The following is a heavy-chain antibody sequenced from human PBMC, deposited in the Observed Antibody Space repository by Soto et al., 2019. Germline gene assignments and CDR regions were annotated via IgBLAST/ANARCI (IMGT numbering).Heavy chain of an antibody. J-gene: IGHJ5*02. CDR2: IYYSGST. D-gene: IGHD4-17*01. V-gene: IGHV4-31*03. CDR1: GGSISSGGYY. CDR3: ARGDDYGDYIDWFDP. Sequence: QVQLQESGPGLVKPSQTLSLTCTVSGGSISSGGYYWSWIRQHPGKGLEWIGYIYYSGSTYYNPSLKGRVTISVDTSKNQFSLKLSSVTAADTAVYYCARGDDYGDYIDWFDPWGQGTLVTVSS.